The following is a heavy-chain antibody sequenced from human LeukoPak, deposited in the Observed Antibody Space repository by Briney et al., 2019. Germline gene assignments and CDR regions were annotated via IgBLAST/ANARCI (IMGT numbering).Heavy chain of an antibody. CDR2: TYYRSKWYN. Sequence: SQTLSLTCALSGDSVSSNSAAWHWIRQSPSRGLEWLGRTYYRSKWYNDYAVSVKSRITINPDTSKNQFSLQLNSVTPEDTAVYYCAREGWPQYYYDSSGYLGYWGQGTLVTVSS. V-gene: IGHV6-1*01. J-gene: IGHJ4*02. D-gene: IGHD3-22*01. CDR3: AREGWPQYYYDSSGYLGY. CDR1: GDSVSSNSAA.